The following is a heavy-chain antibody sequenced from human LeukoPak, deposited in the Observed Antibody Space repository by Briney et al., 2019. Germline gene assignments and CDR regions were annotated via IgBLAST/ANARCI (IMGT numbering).Heavy chain of an antibody. CDR2: IYHSGST. CDR3: ARPADWLFLDDAFDI. CDR1: GGSISSGYY. D-gene: IGHD3-9*01. V-gene: IGHV4-38-2*02. J-gene: IGHJ3*02. Sequence: SETLSLTCTVSGGSISSGYYWGWIRQPPGKGLEWIGSIYHSGSTYYNPSLKSRVTISVDTSKNQFSLKLSSVTAADTAVYYCARPADWLFLDDAFDIWGQGTMVTVSS.